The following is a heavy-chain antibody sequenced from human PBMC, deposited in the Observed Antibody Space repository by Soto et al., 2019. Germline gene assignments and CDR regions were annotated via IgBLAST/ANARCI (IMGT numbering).Heavy chain of an antibody. CDR1: GGSISSSSNY. D-gene: IGHD5-18*01. CDR2: MFHSGST. CDR3: ASSVNTPTDNWFDP. J-gene: IGHJ5*02. V-gene: IGHV4-39*01. Sequence: SETLSLTCTVSGGSISSSSNYWGWIRQPPGKGLEWIASMFHSGSTYYNPSLKSRVTISVDTSKNQFSLKVSSVTAADTAVYYCASSVNTPTDNWFDPWGQGTLVTVYS.